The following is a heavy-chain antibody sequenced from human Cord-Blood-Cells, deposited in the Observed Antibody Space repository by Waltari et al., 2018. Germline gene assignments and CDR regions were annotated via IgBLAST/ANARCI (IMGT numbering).Heavy chain of an antibody. J-gene: IGHJ3*02. CDR2: IIPILGIA. Sequence: QVQLVQSGDEVKKPGSSVTVACKASGGTFSSYAISWVRQAPGQGLEWMGRIIPILGIANYAQKFQGRVTITADKSTSTAYMELSSLRSEDTAVYYCASAIAGSSSAFDIWGQGTMVTVSS. CDR3: ASAIAGSSSAFDI. D-gene: IGHD6-6*01. V-gene: IGHV1-69*09. CDR1: GGTFSSYA.